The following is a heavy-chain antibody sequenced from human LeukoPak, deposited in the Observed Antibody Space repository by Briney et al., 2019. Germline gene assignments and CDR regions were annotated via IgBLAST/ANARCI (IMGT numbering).Heavy chain of an antibody. Sequence: GGSLRLSCAAPGFTFSSYAMSWVRRAPGKGLKWVSAISGSGGSTYYADSVKGRFTISRDNSKNTLYLQMNSLRAGDTAVYYCAKDSLPFVSGWYYWGQGTLVTVSS. CDR2: ISGSGGST. V-gene: IGHV3-23*01. D-gene: IGHD6-19*01. CDR1: GFTFSSYA. CDR3: AKDSLPFVSGWYY. J-gene: IGHJ4*02.